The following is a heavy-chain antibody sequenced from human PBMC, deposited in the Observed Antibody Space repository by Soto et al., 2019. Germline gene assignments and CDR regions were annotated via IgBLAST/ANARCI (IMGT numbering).Heavy chain of an antibody. Sequence: GGSLRLSCVASGFTFSSYWMSWVRQAPGKGLEWVANIKQDGSEKYYVDSVKGRFTISRDNAKNSLYLQMNSLRAEDTAVYYCARLPRPYYYDSSGYYYVWGQGTLVTVSS. V-gene: IGHV3-7*03. J-gene: IGHJ4*02. CDR1: GFTFSSYW. D-gene: IGHD3-22*01. CDR2: IKQDGSEK. CDR3: ARLPRPYYYDSSGYYYV.